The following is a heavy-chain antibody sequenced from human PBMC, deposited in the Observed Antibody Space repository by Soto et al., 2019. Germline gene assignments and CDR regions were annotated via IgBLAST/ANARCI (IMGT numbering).Heavy chain of an antibody. J-gene: IGHJ6*02. V-gene: IGHV4-30-4*01. D-gene: IGHD1-26*01. Sequence: SETLSLTCTVSGGSISSGDYYWSWIRQPPGKGLEWIGYIYYSGSTYYNPSLKSRVTILVDTSKNQFSLKLSSVTAADTAVYYCARDPIVGAAYYYYYGMDVWGQGTTVTV. CDR3: ARDPIVGAAYYYYYGMDV. CDR2: IYYSGST. CDR1: GGSISSGDYY.